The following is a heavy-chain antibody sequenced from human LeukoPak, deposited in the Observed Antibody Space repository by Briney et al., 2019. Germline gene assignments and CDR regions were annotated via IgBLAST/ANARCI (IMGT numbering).Heavy chain of an antibody. V-gene: IGHV3-23*01. CDR3: AKAFGTNGYFQLPIDF. D-gene: IGHD2-8*01. CDR1: GFTFSSNA. J-gene: IGHJ4*02. CDR2: TTAPGDAT. Sequence: GGSLRLSCATSGFTFSSNAMTWVRQAPGKGLECVSATTAPGDATYYADSVKGRFSISRDNSKNTLYLQLNSLRAEDTAVYYCAKAFGTNGYFQLPIDFWGQGTLVTVSS.